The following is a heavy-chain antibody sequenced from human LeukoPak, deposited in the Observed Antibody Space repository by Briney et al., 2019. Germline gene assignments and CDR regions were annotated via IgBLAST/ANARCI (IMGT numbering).Heavy chain of an antibody. Sequence: GGSLRLSCAASGFTFSSYSMDWVRQAPGKGLEWVSYISTSSSTIYYADSVKGRFTISRDNAKNTLYVQMNNLSAEDTAVYYCARVDPKAPGDYSWGRGTLVTVSS. D-gene: IGHD2-2*03. CDR3: ARVDPKAPGDYS. V-gene: IGHV3-48*04. J-gene: IGHJ4*02. CDR2: ISTSSSTI. CDR1: GFTFSSYS.